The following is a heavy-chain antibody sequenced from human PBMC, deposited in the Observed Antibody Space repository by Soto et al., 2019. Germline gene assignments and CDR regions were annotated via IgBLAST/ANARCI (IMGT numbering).Heavy chain of an antibody. V-gene: IGHV3-20*01. J-gene: IGHJ3*02. Sequence: PGGSLRLSCAASGFTFDDYAMHWVRQAPGKGLEWVSGINWNGGSTGYADSVKGRFTISRDNAKNSLYLQMNSLRAEDTALYHCARDLVTGCYDFWSGYCGDAFDIWGQGTMVTVSS. CDR1: GFTFDDYA. D-gene: IGHD3-3*01. CDR3: ARDLVTGCYDFWSGYCGDAFDI. CDR2: INWNGGST.